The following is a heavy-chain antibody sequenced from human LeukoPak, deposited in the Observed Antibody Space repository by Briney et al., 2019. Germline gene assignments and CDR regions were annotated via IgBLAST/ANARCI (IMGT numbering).Heavy chain of an antibody. CDR1: GGTFSSYA. V-gene: IGHV1-69*13. CDR2: IIPIFGTA. Sequence: ASVKVSCKASGGTFSSYAISWVRQAPGQGLEWMGGIIPIFGTANYAQKFQGRVTITADESTSTAYMELSSLRSEDTAVYYCARVDCDGPRYAHDAFDIWGQGTMVTVSS. CDR3: ARVDCDGPRYAHDAFDI. D-gene: IGHD2-2*01. J-gene: IGHJ3*02.